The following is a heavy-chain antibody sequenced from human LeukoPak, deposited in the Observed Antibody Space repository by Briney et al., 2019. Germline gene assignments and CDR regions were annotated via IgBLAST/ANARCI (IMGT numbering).Heavy chain of an antibody. Sequence: SETLSLTCTVSGGSISSSSYYWGWIRQPPGKGLEWIGSIYYSGSTYYNPSLESRVTISVDTSKNQFSLKLSSVTAADTAVYYCARTSGGIAAAGTYAFDIWGQGTMVTVSS. CDR2: IYYSGST. CDR3: ARTSGGIAAAGTYAFDI. D-gene: IGHD6-13*01. J-gene: IGHJ3*02. V-gene: IGHV4-39*07. CDR1: GGSISSSSYY.